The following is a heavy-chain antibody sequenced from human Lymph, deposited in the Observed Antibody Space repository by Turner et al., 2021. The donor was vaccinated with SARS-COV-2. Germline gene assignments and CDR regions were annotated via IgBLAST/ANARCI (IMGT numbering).Heavy chain of an antibody. J-gene: IGHJ5*02. CDR2: IYYRVST. CDR1: GCSMNSNY. D-gene: IGHD2-8*02. V-gene: IGHV4-59*01. Sequence: QVQLQEAAARLVKPLETLSLTCIVSGCSMNSNYWSWIRQPPGKRLEWIGYIYYRVSTNYHPSLERRVTISVDTSRNQFSLNLSSVTAADAAIYCWARDTVNNWVEPWGQGTLVTVSS. CDR3: ARDTVNNWVEP.